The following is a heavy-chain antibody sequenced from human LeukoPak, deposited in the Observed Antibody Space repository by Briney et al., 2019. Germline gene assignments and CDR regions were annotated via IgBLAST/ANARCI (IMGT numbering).Heavy chain of an antibody. V-gene: IGHV4-59*12. D-gene: IGHD6-13*01. Sequence: PSETLSLTCTVSGGSISSYYWSWIRQPPGKGLEWIGYIYYSGSTNYNPSLKSRVTISVDTSKNQFSLKLSSVTAADTAVYYCARGGSSSWYLESRNEYFQHWGQGTLVTVSS. J-gene: IGHJ1*01. CDR1: GGSISSYY. CDR3: ARGGSSSWYLESRNEYFQH. CDR2: IYYSGST.